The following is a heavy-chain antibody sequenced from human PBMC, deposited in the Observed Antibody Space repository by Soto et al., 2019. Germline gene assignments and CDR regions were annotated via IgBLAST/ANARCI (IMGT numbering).Heavy chain of an antibody. V-gene: IGHV3-53*01. CDR3: ARVGPPSDV. Sequence: GGSLRLSCAASGFSVSDSYMSWVRQAPGKGLEWVSIVYAGGETYYADSLKGRFTISRDSSNNILYLQMNNLRAEDTAVYYCARVGPPSDVWGQGTTVTVSS. CDR1: GFSVSDSY. J-gene: IGHJ6*02. CDR2: VYAGGET.